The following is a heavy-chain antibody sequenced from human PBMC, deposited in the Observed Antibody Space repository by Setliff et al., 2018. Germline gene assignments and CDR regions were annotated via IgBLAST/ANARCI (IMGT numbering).Heavy chain of an antibody. Sequence: NPGGSLRLSCAASGFTFSDYYMSWIRQAPGKGLEWVSYISSSGSTIYYADSVKGRFTISRDNAKNSLYLQMNSLRAEDTAVYYCARARTRTRVVDDAFDIWGQGTMVTVSS. CDR1: GFTFSDYY. V-gene: IGHV3-11*01. J-gene: IGHJ3*02. D-gene: IGHD2-21*01. CDR2: ISSSGSTI. CDR3: ARARTRTRVVDDAFDI.